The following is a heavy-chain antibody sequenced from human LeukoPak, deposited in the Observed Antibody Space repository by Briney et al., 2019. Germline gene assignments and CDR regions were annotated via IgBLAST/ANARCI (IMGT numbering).Heavy chain of an antibody. V-gene: IGHV4-59*08. J-gene: IGHJ4*02. CDR3: ARRSGYYFGSGSPDYFDY. D-gene: IGHD3-10*01. Sequence: SETLSLTCTVSGGSISSHYWSWIRQPPGKGLEWIGYVSYGGSPNYNPSLRSRVTTSVDTSKNQFSLKLSSVTAADTAVYYCARRSGYYFGSGSPDYFDYWGQGALVTVSS. CDR1: GGSISSHY. CDR2: VSYGGSP.